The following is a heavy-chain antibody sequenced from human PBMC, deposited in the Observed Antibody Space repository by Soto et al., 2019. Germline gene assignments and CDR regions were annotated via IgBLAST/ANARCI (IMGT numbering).Heavy chain of an antibody. Sequence: QVHLVQSGAEVKKPGASVKVSCKGSGYAFTTYGITWVRQAPGQGLEWMGWISAHNGNTNYAQKLQGRVTVTRDTSTSTAYMALRRLRSEDTAVYSCARGRYGDYWGQGALVTVSS. CDR2: ISAHNGNT. D-gene: IGHD1-1*01. CDR1: GYAFTTYG. J-gene: IGHJ4*02. V-gene: IGHV1-18*01. CDR3: ARGRYGDY.